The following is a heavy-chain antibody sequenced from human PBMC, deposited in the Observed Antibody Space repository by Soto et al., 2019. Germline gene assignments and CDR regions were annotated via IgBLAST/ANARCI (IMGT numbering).Heavy chain of an antibody. V-gene: IGHV3-74*01. CDR2: VKSDGSST. Sequence: GLKLCSSWLHWDHQAPGKGLEWVSRVKSDGSSTSYADSVKGRFTISRDNAKKTVDLQMNGLRAEDTAEYYCAKSSGNTVINSYYYMDVWGKGTTVTVSS. CDR1: GLKLCSSW. J-gene: IGHJ6*03. CDR3: AKSSGNTVINSYYYMDV. D-gene: IGHD4-4*01.